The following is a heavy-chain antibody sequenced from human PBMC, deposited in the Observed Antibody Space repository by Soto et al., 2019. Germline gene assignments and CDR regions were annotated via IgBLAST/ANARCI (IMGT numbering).Heavy chain of an antibody. V-gene: IGHV3-11*01. CDR3: ARDQYYGSGSYYNVVSYNGMDV. CDR2: ISSSGSTI. CDR1: GFTFSDYY. J-gene: IGHJ6*02. Sequence: PGGSLRLSCAASGFTFSDYYMSWIRQAPGKGLEWVSYISSSGSTIYYADSVKGRFTISRDNAKNSLYLQMNSLRAEDTAVYYCARDQYYGSGSYYNVVSYNGMDVWGQGTTVTGS. D-gene: IGHD3-10*01.